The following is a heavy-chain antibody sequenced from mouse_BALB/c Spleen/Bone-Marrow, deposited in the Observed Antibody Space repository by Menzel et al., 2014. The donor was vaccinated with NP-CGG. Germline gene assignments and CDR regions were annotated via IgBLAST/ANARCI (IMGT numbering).Heavy chain of an antibody. V-gene: IGHV1-80*01. CDR1: GYAFSRSW. CDR3: AGSTPLAY. D-gene: IGHD1-1*01. Sequence: QVQLQQSGAELVRPGSSVKISCKASGYAFSRSWMNWVKQRPGQGLEWIGRIYPGDDDTNYSGKFKGRATLTADKSSGTAYMQLSSLTSEDSAVYFCAGSTPLAYWGQGTLVTVSA. CDR2: IYPGDDDT. J-gene: IGHJ3*01.